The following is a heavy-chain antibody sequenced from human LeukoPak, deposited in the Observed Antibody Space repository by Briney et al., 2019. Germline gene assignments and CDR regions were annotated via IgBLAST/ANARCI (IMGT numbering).Heavy chain of an antibody. CDR1: GFTFSSYA. CDR2: ISSSSSYI. D-gene: IGHD3-22*01. J-gene: IGHJ4*02. V-gene: IGHV3-21*01. Sequence: GGSLRLSCAASGFTFSSYAMSWVRQAPGKGLEWVSSISSSSSYIYYADSVKGRFTISRDNAKNSLYLQMNSLRAEDTAVYYCARDQHYYDSSGYYCWGQGTLVTVSS. CDR3: ARDQHYYDSSGYYC.